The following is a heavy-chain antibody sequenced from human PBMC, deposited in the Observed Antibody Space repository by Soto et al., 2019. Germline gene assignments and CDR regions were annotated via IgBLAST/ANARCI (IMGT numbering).Heavy chain of an antibody. D-gene: IGHD6-13*01. CDR2: ISSNGGST. J-gene: IGHJ1*01. V-gene: IGHV3-64D*08. Sequence: GGSLRLSCSASGFTFSSYAMHWVRQAPGKGLEYVSAISSNGGSTYYADSVKGRFTISRDNSKNTLYLQMSSLRAEDTALYYCAKALVHGSGWYGPSEYCQHWGQGTLVTVSS. CDR3: AKALVHGSGWYGPSEYCQH. CDR1: GFTFSSYA.